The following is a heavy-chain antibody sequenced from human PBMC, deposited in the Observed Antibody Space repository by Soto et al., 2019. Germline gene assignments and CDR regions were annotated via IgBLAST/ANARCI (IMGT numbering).Heavy chain of an antibody. V-gene: IGHV3-9*02. CDR1: GFTSHHYA. D-gene: IGHD6-19*01. J-gene: IGHJ4*02. Sequence: EVQLVESGGGLVQPGRSLRLSCAASGFTSHHYAMHWVRQAPGKGLEWVSGIGRNGGSIGYADSVKDRFTVSRDNANNSLYLEMTSLRADDTAFYYCARDRGGLVDTGTIDSWGQGTLVTVSS. CDR3: ARDRGGLVDTGTIDS. CDR2: IGRNGGSI.